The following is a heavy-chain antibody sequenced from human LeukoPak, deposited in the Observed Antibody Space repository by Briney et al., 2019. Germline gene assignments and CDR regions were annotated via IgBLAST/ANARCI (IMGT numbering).Heavy chain of an antibody. V-gene: IGHV3-23*01. Sequence: PGGSLRLSCAASGFTFSTYAMNWVRQAPGKGLEWVSGISGSGVNTHYADSVKGRFTISRDNSKNTLYLQMNSLTAEDTAVYYCATRPDYSFAVAYWGQGTLVTVSS. CDR2: ISGSGVNT. CDR1: GFTFSTYA. D-gene: IGHD4-11*01. J-gene: IGHJ4*02. CDR3: ATRPDYSFAVAY.